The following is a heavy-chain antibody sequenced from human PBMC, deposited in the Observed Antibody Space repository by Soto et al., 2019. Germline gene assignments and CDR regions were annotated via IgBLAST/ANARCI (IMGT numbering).Heavy chain of an antibody. Sequence: QVQLQQWGAGLVKPSETLSLSCAVYGQSFSGHSWAWIRQPPGKGLEWIGEISESGSTYYNPSLKSRVTFSTDTSKNQFSLKLSSVTAADTAAYFCARGSGIVALPGELEDVNYDFWGQGTLVNVSS. CDR3: ARGSGIVALPGELEDVNYDF. J-gene: IGHJ4*02. V-gene: IGHV4-34*01. CDR2: ISESGST. D-gene: IGHD1-1*01. CDR1: GQSFSGHS.